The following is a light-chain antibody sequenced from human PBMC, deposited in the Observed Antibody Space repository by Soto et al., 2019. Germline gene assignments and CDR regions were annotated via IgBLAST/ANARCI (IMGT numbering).Light chain of an antibody. J-gene: IGLJ7*01. CDR2: QTS. Sequence: QAVVTQEPSLTMSPGGTVTLTCGSSTGAVTSGHYPRWYQQKPGQAPRTLIYQTSNKYSWTPARFSGSLLGGKAALTLSDAQPEDEAEYYCSLFYSGAHGVFGGGTQLTVL. CDR3: SLFYSGAHGV. V-gene: IGLV7-46*01. CDR1: TGAVTSGHY.